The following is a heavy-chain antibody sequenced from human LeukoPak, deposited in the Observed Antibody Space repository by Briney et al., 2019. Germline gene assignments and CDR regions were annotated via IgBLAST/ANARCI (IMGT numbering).Heavy chain of an antibody. J-gene: IGHJ4*02. Sequence: PGGSLRLSCAASGFTFSGYWMSWVRQAPGKGLEWLANIKQDGNEKYYVDSVKGRFTISRDNAKNSLYLQMNSLRAEDTAVYYCARSRGDYERGYFDYWGQGTLVTVSS. CDR1: GFTFSGYW. V-gene: IGHV3-7*01. CDR3: ARSRGDYERGYFDY. CDR2: IKQDGNEK. D-gene: IGHD4-17*01.